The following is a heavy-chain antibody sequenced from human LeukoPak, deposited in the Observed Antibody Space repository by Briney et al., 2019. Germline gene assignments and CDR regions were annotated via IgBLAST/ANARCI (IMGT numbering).Heavy chain of an antibody. CDR1: GYTFTSYG. CDR3: ARDLYYDFWSGYPTFDY. Sequence: ASVKVSCKASGYTFTSYGISWVRQAPGQGLEWMGWISAYNGNTNYAQKLQGRVTMTTDTSTSTAYMELRSLRSDDTAVYYCARDLYYDFWSGYPTFDYWGQGTLVTVSS. V-gene: IGHV1-18*01. J-gene: IGHJ4*02. D-gene: IGHD3-3*01. CDR2: ISAYNGNT.